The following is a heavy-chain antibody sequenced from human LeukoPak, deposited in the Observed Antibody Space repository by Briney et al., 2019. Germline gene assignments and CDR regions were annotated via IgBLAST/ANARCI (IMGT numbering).Heavy chain of an antibody. CDR3: ATVDTSNYFDW. CDR2: ISTTSDYT. V-gene: IGHV3-21*05. CDR1: GFTFSRYN. D-gene: IGHD2-2*01. J-gene: IGHJ4*02. Sequence: GGSLRLSCVASGFTFSRYNMNWVRQAPGKGLEWVSYISTTSDYTNYIDSVKGRFTISRDNAKNSLYLQMNSLRVEDTAIYYCATVDTSNYFDWWGQGTLVTVSS.